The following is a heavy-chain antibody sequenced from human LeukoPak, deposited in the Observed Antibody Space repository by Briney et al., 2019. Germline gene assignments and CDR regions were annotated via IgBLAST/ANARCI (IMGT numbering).Heavy chain of an antibody. Sequence: SETLSHTCAVYGGSFSGYYWSWIRQPLGKGLEWIGEINHSGSTNYNPSLKSRVTISVDTSKNQFSLKLSSVTAADTAVYYCARGNLYYYDSSGYYFKFDYWGQGTLVTVSS. CDR3: ARGNLYYYDSSGYYFKFDY. CDR1: GGSFSGYY. CDR2: INHSGST. D-gene: IGHD3-22*01. V-gene: IGHV4-34*01. J-gene: IGHJ4*02.